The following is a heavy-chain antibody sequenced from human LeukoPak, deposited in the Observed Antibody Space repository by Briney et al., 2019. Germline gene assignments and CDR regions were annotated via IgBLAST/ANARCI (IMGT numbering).Heavy chain of an antibody. CDR3: ARLLEGTGGNWYFDL. CDR2: IKSTSDFI. CDR1: GFTFSRYS. Sequence: GESLRLSCAASGFTFSRYSMNWVRQAPGKGLEWVSSIKSTSDFIFYADSVKGRFTVSRDNAKNSLYLQMNSLRAEDTAVYYCARLLEGTGGNWYFDLWGRGTLVTVSS. V-gene: IGHV3-21*01. J-gene: IGHJ2*01. D-gene: IGHD1-14*01.